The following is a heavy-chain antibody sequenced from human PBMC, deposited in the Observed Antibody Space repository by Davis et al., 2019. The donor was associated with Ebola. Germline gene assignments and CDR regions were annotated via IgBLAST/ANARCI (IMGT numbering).Heavy chain of an antibody. V-gene: IGHV3-23*01. J-gene: IGHJ3*02. CDR1: GFTFSSSA. CDR2: ITNSGGNS. CDR3: AKEGPPTDCSSTSCYPIDAFDI. D-gene: IGHD2-2*01. Sequence: PGGSLRLSCAASGFTFSSSAITWVRQAPGTGLEWVSGITNSGGNSYYADSVKGRFTFPRDNSKNTLYLQMNSLRAEDTAVYYCAKEGPPTDCSSTSCYPIDAFDIWGQGTMVTGSS.